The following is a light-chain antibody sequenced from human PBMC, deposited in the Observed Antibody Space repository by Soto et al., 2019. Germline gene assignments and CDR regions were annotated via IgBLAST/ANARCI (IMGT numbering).Light chain of an antibody. CDR3: QQYNNWPPRGT. CDR2: GAS. Sequence: EIVMTQSPATLSVSPGERATLSCRASQSVSSNLAWYQQIPGQAPRLLIYGASTRATGIPARFSGSGSGTDFTLTISSLQSEDFAVYYCQQYNNWPPRGTFGQGTKVEI. V-gene: IGKV3-15*01. J-gene: IGKJ1*01. CDR1: QSVSSN.